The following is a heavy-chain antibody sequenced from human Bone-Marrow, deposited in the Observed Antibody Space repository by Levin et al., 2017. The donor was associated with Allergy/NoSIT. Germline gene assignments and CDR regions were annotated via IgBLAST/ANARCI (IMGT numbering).Heavy chain of an antibody. CDR3: VKGKRQYCSSTSCLFED. CDR2: ILYDGSNK. D-gene: IGHD2-2*01. J-gene: IGHJ4*02. V-gene: IGHV3-30*04. CDR1: GFTFSTYA. Sequence: LSLTCAASGFTFSTYAMHWVRQAPGKGLEWVAVILYDGSNKFYGDSVKGRFTISRDNSKNMLFLQMNSLRTEDTAVYYCVKGKRQYCSSTSCLFEDWGQGTLVTVSS.